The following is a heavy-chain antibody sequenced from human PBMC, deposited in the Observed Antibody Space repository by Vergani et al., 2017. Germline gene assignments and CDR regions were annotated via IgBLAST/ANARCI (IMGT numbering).Heavy chain of an antibody. CDR2: ISYDGSNK. V-gene: IGHV3-30-3*01. Sequence: QVQLVESGGGVVQPGRSLRLSCAASGFTFSSYAMHWVRQAPGKGLEWVAVISYDGSNKYYADSVKGRFTISRDNSKNTLYLQMNSLRAEDTAVYYCARGDLSGSPDLGAFDIWGQGTMVTVSS. D-gene: IGHD1-26*01. J-gene: IGHJ3*02. CDR1: GFTFSSYA. CDR3: ARGDLSGSPDLGAFDI.